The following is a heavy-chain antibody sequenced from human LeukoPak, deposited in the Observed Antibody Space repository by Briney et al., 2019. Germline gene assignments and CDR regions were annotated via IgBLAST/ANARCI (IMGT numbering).Heavy chain of an antibody. V-gene: IGHV4-59*01. CDR3: AGSLLGSSGWPESEYFHH. CDR1: GGSISSYY. D-gene: IGHD6-19*01. J-gene: IGHJ1*01. Sequence: SETLSLTCTVSGGSISSYYWSWIRQPPGKGLEWIGFIYYTGSTNYNPSLKSRVTISVDTSKDQFSLTLTSVTAADTAVYYCAGSLLGSSGWPESEYFHHWGQGTLVTVSS. CDR2: IYYTGST.